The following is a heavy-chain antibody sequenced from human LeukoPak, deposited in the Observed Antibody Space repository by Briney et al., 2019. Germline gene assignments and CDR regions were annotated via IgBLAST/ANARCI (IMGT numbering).Heavy chain of an antibody. CDR2: IYYSGST. Sequence: PSETLSLTCTVSGGSVTSGNYYWTWIRQHPGKGLEWIGYIYYSGSTYYNPSLKSRVTISVDTSKNQFSLKLSSVTAADTAVYYCARMNLGDFWSGYYNGMDVWGQGTTVTVSS. J-gene: IGHJ6*02. D-gene: IGHD3-3*01. CDR3: ARMNLGDFWSGYYNGMDV. CDR1: GGSVTSGNYY. V-gene: IGHV4-31*03.